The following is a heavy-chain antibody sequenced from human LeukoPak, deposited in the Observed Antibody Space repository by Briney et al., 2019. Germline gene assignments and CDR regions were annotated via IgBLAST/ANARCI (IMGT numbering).Heavy chain of an antibody. CDR2: IYYSGST. J-gene: IGHJ5*02. CDR1: GGSISSYY. CDR3: ARLRGGDYSSYNWFDP. Sequence: SETLSLTCTVSGGSISSYYWSWIRQPPGKGLEWIGYIYYSGSTNYNPSLKSRVTISVDTSKNHFSLKLSSVTAADTAVYYCARLRGGDYSSYNWFDPWGQGTLVTVSS. V-gene: IGHV4-59*01. D-gene: IGHD2-21*02.